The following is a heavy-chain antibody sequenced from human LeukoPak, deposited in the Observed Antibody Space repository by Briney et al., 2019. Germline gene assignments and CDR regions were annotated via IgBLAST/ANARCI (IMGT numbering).Heavy chain of an antibody. J-gene: IGHJ6*03. CDR1: EFTFSRFA. Sequence: PGGSLRLSCEASEFTFSRFAMSWIRQPPGTGLEWVSTLSGSGGATYYADSVKGRFTTSRDNSKDTLYLQIDNLRADDQAVYYXXXXXXXXSXXXXXMDXXXXGXXXIVSX. CDR3: XXXXXXXSXXXXXMDX. CDR2: LSGSGGAT. V-gene: IGHV3-23*01.